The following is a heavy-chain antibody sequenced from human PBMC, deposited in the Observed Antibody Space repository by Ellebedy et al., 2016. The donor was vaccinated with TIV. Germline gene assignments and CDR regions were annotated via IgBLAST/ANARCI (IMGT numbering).Heavy chain of an antibody. CDR1: GFTFSSYA. Sequence: GESLKISCAASGFTFSSYAMSWVRQTPGKGLEWVSAISNSGGSTNYADSVKGRFTISRDNSKNTLYLQMNSLRVEDTAVYYCAKGIGMGGTHYFDHWGQGTLVTVSS. D-gene: IGHD6-19*01. V-gene: IGHV3-23*01. CDR3: AKGIGMGGTHYFDH. CDR2: ISNSGGST. J-gene: IGHJ4*02.